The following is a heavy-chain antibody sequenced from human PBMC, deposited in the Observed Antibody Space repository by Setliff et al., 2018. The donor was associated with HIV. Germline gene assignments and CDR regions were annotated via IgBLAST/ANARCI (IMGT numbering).Heavy chain of an antibody. J-gene: IGHJ4*02. CDR2: ISSSGNT. Sequence: KASETLSLTCTVSGGSISSTSYYWGWIRQPPGTGLEWIGSISSSGNTYCNPSLKSRVTTSVDTPKNQFSLKLNSVTAADTAVYYCAREGQSDNGDYYGYWGQGTLVTVSS. V-gene: IGHV4-39*02. D-gene: IGHD4-17*01. CDR1: GGSISSTSYY. CDR3: AREGQSDNGDYYGY.